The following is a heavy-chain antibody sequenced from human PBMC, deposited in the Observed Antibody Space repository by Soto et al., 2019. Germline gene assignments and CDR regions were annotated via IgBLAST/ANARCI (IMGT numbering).Heavy chain of an antibody. CDR1: GYTFTSYV. J-gene: IGHJ5*02. CDR3: ARDPWKYVSGLFDT. Sequence: ASVKVSCKASGYTFTSYVIHWVRQAPGQRLERMGRINAGNGNTKYSQKFQGRVTITRDTSASTAYMELSSLKSEDTAVYYCARDPWKYVSGLFDTWGQGTLVTVS. CDR2: INAGNGNT. V-gene: IGHV1-3*01. D-gene: IGHD6-25*01.